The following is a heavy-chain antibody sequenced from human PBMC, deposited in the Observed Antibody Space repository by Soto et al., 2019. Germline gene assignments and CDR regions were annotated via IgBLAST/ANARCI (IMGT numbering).Heavy chain of an antibody. Sequence: EVQLVESGGGLAQPGVSLRLSCAASGFTCSNYWMHWIRQAPGKGLVWVSGIRRDGSKTTYADSGKSRFTMSSYNVKNPLFLQMYGLTAEDTAVYYCARVWSSSWGNWGQGTLVNVSA. CDR1: GFTCSNYW. V-gene: IGHV3-74*03. D-gene: IGHD6-13*01. CDR2: IRRDGSKT. CDR3: ARVWSSSWGN. J-gene: IGHJ4*02.